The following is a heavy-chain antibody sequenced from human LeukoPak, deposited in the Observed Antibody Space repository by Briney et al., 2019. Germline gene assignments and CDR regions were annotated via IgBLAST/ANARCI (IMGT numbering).Heavy chain of an antibody. V-gene: IGHV3-11*01. J-gene: IGHJ6*02. CDR3: ASRSFPDYYYYGMDV. CDR2: ISSSSGTI. Sequence: GGSLRLSCAASGFTFSDYYMSWIRQAPGKGLEWVSYISSSSGTIYYADSVKGRFTISRDNAKNSLYLQMNSLRAEDTAVYYCASRSFPDYYYYGMDVWGQGTTVTVSS. D-gene: IGHD3-3*02. CDR1: GFTFSDYY.